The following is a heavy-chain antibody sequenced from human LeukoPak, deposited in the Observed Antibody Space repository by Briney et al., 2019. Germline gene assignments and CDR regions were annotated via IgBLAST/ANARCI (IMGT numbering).Heavy chain of an antibody. J-gene: IGHJ4*02. D-gene: IGHD4-23*01. CDR3: TRVLRGYGGYYFDY. CDR2: IRSKAYGGTT. CDR1: GFTFSSYW. V-gene: IGHV3-49*03. Sequence: PGGSLRLSCAASGFTFSSYWMSWFRQAPGKGLEWVGFIRSKAYGGTTEYAASVKGRFTISRDDSKSIAYLQMNSLKTEDTAVYYCTRVLRGYGGYYFDYWGQGTLVTVSS.